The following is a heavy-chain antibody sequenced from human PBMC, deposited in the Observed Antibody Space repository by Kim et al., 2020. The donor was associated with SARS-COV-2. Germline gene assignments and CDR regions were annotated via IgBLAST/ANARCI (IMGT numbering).Heavy chain of an antibody. CDR2: ISAYNGNT. J-gene: IGHJ4*02. CDR3: ARDALYSSSWSDFDA. D-gene: IGHD6-13*01. Sequence: ASVKVSCKASGYTFTSYGISWVRQAPGQGLEWMGWISAYNGNTNYAQKLQGRVTMTTDTSTSTAYMELRSLRSDDTAVYYCARDALYSSSWSDFDAWGQGTLVTVSS. V-gene: IGHV1-18*01. CDR1: GYTFTSYG.